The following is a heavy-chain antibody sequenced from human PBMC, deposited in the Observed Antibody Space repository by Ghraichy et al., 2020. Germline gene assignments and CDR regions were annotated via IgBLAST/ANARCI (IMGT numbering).Heavy chain of an antibody. Sequence: SVKVSCKTSGGTFSNYAINWVRQSPEQGLEWMGGIIAISGAANYAQKFQGRITITADKSTNTSYMELSSLRSEDTAVYFCAGGSPQYNGNYFLSWLDPWGQGTLVTVSS. D-gene: IGHD1-26*01. J-gene: IGHJ5*02. CDR2: IIAISGAA. V-gene: IGHV1-69*06. CDR1: GGTFSNYA. CDR3: AGGSPQYNGNYFLSWLDP.